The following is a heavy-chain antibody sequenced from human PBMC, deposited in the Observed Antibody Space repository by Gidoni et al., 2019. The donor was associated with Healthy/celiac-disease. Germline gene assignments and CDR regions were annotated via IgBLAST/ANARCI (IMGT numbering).Heavy chain of an antibody. V-gene: IGHV1-69*01. CDR2: IIPIFGTA. CDR1: GGTFSSYA. CDR3: EAFCSGGSCYSGSFDY. D-gene: IGHD2-15*01. Sequence: QVQLVQSGAEVKKPGSSVKVSCKASGGTFSSYAISWVRQAPGQGLEWMGGIIPIFGTANYAQKFQGRVTITADESTSTAYMELSSLRSEDTAVYYCEAFCSGGSCYSGSFDYWGQGTLVTVSS. J-gene: IGHJ4*02.